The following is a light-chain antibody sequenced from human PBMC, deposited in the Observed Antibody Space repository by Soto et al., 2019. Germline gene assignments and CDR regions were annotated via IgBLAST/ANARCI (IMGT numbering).Light chain of an antibody. Sequence: QSALTQPASVSGSPGQSITISCTGTSSDVGSHNLVSWYQQHPGQAPKLMIYEVSKRPLGVSTRFSASKSGNTASLTISGLQXEDEADYYCCSYGGSRAVFGGGTQLTVL. CDR1: SSDVGSHNL. J-gene: IGLJ7*01. CDR2: EVS. V-gene: IGLV2-23*02. CDR3: CSYGGSRAV.